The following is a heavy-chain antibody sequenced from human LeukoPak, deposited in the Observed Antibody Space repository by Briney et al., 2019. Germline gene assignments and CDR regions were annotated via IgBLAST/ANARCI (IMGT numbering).Heavy chain of an antibody. CDR3: VIDVAYDFRNPYRYFHH. Sequence: GGSLRLSCAASGFTINSYWMTWVRPAPREGLEWVSNSKQDGSEKYYDDSMKGRITISRDDAKSSLYMQMKSLTAEDTAVYYCVIDVAYDFRNPYRYFHHWGQGTLVTVSS. CDR2: SKQDGSEK. D-gene: IGHD3-3*01. V-gene: IGHV3-7*01. J-gene: IGHJ1*01. CDR1: GFTINSYW.